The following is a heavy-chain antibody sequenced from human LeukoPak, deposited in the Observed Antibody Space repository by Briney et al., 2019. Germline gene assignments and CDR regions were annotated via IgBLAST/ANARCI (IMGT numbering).Heavy chain of an antibody. CDR3: EREGGRELLD. CDR1: GYTFSNSG. J-gene: IGHJ4*02. V-gene: IGHV1-18*01. Sequence: GASVKVSCKASGYTFSNSGVCWVRQAPGQGLEWMGWISAYNGNTNYAQKLQGRVTMTTDTSTSTAYMELRSLRSDDTAVYYCEREGGRELLDWGQGTLVTVSS. D-gene: IGHD1-26*01. CDR2: ISAYNGNT.